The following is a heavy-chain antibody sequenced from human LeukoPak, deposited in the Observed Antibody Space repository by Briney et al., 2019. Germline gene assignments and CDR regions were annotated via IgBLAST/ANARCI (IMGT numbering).Heavy chain of an antibody. CDR2: LSTSGTST. J-gene: IGHJ4*02. CDR1: GFTFSSYA. Sequence: GGSLRLSCAASGFTFSSYAMSWVRQAPGKGLEWVSGLSTSGTSTYHADSVKGRFTISRDNSKNALHLQMNSLRAEDTAVYYCVTRGSSITYFPYWGQGTLVTVSS. CDR3: VTRGSSITYFPY. D-gene: IGHD1-26*01. V-gene: IGHV3-23*01.